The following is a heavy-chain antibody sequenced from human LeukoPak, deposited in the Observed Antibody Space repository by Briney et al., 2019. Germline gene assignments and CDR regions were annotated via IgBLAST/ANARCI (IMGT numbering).Heavy chain of an antibody. J-gene: IGHJ5*02. Sequence: GRSLRLSCAASGFTFSIFGLHWVRQAPGKGLEWVSVISGSGGKTYYADSVKGRFTLSRNNSNRTLFLEMSSLRVEDTAVYYCAREGTYYDSSGYYVSWGQGTLVTVSA. CDR3: AREGTYYDSSGYYVS. CDR2: ISGSGGKT. D-gene: IGHD3-22*01. CDR1: GFTFSIFG. V-gene: IGHV3-23*01.